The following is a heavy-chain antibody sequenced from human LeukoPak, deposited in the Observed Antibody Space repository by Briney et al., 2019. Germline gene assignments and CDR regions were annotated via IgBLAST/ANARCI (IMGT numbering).Heavy chain of an antibody. CDR2: INPNSGGT. CDR3: ARVHSSYDSSGYYVP. J-gene: IGHJ5*02. V-gene: IGHV1-2*02. Sequence: ASVKVSCKASGYTFTGYYMHWVRQAPGQGLEWMGWINPNSGGTNYAQKFQGRVTMTRDTSISTAYMELSRLRSADTAVYYCARVHSSYDSSGYYVPWGQGTLVTVSS. D-gene: IGHD3-22*01. CDR1: GYTFTGYY.